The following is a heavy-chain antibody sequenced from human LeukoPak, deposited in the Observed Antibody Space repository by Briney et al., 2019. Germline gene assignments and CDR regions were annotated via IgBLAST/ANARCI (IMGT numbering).Heavy chain of an antibody. CDR3: ARDRYYGSGSYYMY. D-gene: IGHD3-10*01. J-gene: IGHJ4*02. Sequence: SETLSLTRTVSGGSISSYYWSWIRQPAGKGLEWIGRIYTSGSTNYNPSLKSRVTMSVDTSKNQFSLKLSSVTAADTAVYYCARDRYYGSGSYYMYWGQGTLVTVSS. CDR2: IYTSGST. CDR1: GGSISSYY. V-gene: IGHV4-4*07.